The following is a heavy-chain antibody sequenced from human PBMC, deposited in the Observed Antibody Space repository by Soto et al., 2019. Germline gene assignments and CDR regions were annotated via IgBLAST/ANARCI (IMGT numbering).Heavy chain of an antibody. CDR3: AGGMCFGGSCYLEV. D-gene: IGHD2-15*01. CDR2: ISPGIDIR. CDR1: GGTFSTYT. V-gene: IGHV1-69*12. Sequence: QVQLVQSGDEVKKPGSSVKVSCKASGGTFSTYTLYWVRQAPGQGLEWMGGISPGIDIRDYAQKFQGRVTITADEHTSTVYMQLSTLISKNTPLYYCAGGMCFGGSCYLEVRGQGTLVTVSS. J-gene: IGHJ4*02.